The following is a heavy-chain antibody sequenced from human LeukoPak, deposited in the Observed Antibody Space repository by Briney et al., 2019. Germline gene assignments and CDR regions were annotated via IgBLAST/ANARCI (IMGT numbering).Heavy chain of an antibody. D-gene: IGHD1-26*01. Sequence: GGSLRLSCAASGFTFSDYSMNWVRQAPGKGLEWVSSISSRSAYIHYTDSVKGRFNISRDNAENSLYLQMNNLRADDTAVYYCARDRSGSYPSYFDYWGQGTLVTVSS. CDR3: ARDRSGSYPSYFDY. J-gene: IGHJ4*02. CDR2: ISSRSAYI. CDR1: GFTFSDYS. V-gene: IGHV3-21*01.